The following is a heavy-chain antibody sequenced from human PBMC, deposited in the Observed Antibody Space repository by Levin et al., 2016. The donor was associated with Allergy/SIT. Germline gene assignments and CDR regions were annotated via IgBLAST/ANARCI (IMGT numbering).Heavy chain of an antibody. J-gene: IGHJ6*02. CDR1: GGSISSGSYY. V-gene: IGHV4-61*02. D-gene: IGHD3-3*01. Sequence: SETLSLTCTVSGGSISSGSYYWSWIRQPAGKGLEWIGRIYTSGSTNYNPSLKSRVTISVDTSKNQFSLKLSSVTAADTAVYYCAREHGFLEWLLWRGAMDVWGQGTTVTVSS. CDR3: AREHGFLEWLLWRGAMDV. CDR2: IYTSGST.